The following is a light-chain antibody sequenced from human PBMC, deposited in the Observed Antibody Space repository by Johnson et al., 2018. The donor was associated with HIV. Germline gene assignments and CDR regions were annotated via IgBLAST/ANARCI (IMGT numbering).Light chain of an antibody. CDR1: SSNIGNNY. CDR3: VTWERSLSAGGG. Sequence: QSVLTQPPSVSAAPGQKVTISCSGSSSNIGNNYVSWYQQLPGTAPKLLIYENTKRPSGIPERFSGSKSGTSATLGITGLQTGDEGDYYFVTWERSLSAGGGFGTGTKVTVL. J-gene: IGLJ1*01. CDR2: ENT. V-gene: IGLV1-51*02.